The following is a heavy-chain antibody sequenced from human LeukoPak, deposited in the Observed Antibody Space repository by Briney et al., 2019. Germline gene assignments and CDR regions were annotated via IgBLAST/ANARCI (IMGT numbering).Heavy chain of an antibody. Sequence: SETLSLTCTVSGGSISSGDYYWSWIRQPPGKGLEWIGYIYYSGSTNYNPSLKSRVTISVDTSKNQFSLKLSSVTAADTAVYYCARVAKTNWFDPWGQGTLVTVSS. D-gene: IGHD1-26*01. CDR3: ARVAKTNWFDP. CDR1: GGSISSGDYY. CDR2: IYYSGST. V-gene: IGHV4-61*08. J-gene: IGHJ5*02.